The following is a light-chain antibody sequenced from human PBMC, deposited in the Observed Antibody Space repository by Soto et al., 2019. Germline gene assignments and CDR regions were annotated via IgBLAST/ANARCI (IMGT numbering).Light chain of an antibody. J-gene: IGKJ4*01. Sequence: DIQMTQSPSSLSASVGDRVTITCQASQDISSYLNWFQQKIGKAPNLLIFDASKLQTGVPSRFSGSGSRTDFTFTISGLQPEDIATYYCQQYDNLLAPTFGGGTRVDI. V-gene: IGKV1-33*01. CDR3: QQYDNLLAPT. CDR1: QDISSY. CDR2: DAS.